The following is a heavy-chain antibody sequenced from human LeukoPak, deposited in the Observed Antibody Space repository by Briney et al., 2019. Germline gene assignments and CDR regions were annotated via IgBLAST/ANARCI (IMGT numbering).Heavy chain of an antibody. J-gene: IGHJ4*02. CDR2: ISYDGSNK. CDR3: AKDLDYDFWSGYPGFDY. CDR1: GFTFSSYG. D-gene: IGHD3-3*01. Sequence: GRSLRLSCAASGFTFSSYGMHWVRQAPGKGLEWVAVISYDGSNKYYADSVKGRFTISRDNSKNTLYLQMNSLRAEDTAAYYCAKDLDYDFWSGYPGFDYWGQGTLVTVSS. V-gene: IGHV3-30*18.